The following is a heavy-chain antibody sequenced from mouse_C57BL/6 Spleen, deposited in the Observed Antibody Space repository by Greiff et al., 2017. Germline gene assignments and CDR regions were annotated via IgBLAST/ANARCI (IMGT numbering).Heavy chain of an antibody. D-gene: IGHD4-1*02. J-gene: IGHJ3*01. CDR1: GYTFTSYW. CDR3: ATNWDEGTWFAY. CDR2: IHPNSGST. Sequence: QVQLQQPGAELVKPGASVKLSCKASGYTFTSYWMHWVKQRPGQGLEWIGMIHPNSGSTNYNEKFKSKATLTVDKSSSTAYMQLSSLTSEDSAVYYCATNWDEGTWFAYWGQGTLVTVSA. V-gene: IGHV1-64*01.